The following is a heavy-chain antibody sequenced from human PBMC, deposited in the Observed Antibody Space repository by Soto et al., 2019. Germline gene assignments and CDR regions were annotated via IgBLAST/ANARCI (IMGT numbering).Heavy chain of an antibody. CDR3: ATIRGYDLGSTTVQH. Sequence: EVQLLESGGGLVQPGGSLRLSCAASGFTFSSSAMSWVRQAPGKGLDWVSAISGNGDTTYYADSVKGRFTISRDISKNTPYLQMNSLRADDTAVYYCATIRGYDLGSTTVQHWGQGTLVTVSS. V-gene: IGHV3-23*01. CDR2: ISGNGDTT. J-gene: IGHJ1*01. CDR1: GFTFSSSA. D-gene: IGHD5-12*01.